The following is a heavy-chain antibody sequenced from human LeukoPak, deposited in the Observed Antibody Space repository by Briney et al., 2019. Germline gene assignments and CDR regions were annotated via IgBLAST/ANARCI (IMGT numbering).Heavy chain of an antibody. CDR2: NSGDSKYK. D-gene: IGHD3-16*01. J-gene: IGHJ6*02. CDR3: ARVAFGVYAMDV. CDR1: GFTFSTYS. Sequence: GGSLRLSCAASGFTFSTYSMNWVRQTPGKGLEWVSSNSGDSKYKFYADSLKGRFTISRDNAKNSLYLQMISLRAEDTAVYYCARVAFGVYAMDVWGQGTTVIVSS. V-gene: IGHV3-21*01.